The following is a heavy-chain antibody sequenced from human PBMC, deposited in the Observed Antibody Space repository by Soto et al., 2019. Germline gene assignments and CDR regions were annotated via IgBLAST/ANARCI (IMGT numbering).Heavy chain of an antibody. J-gene: IGHJ6*03. CDR1: GYTFTSYD. CDR3: ASGAEAGYYDFWSGFDYYYMDV. Sequence: QVQLVQSGAEVKKPGASVKVSCKASGYTFTSYDINWVRQATGQGLEWMGWMNPNSGNTGYAQKFQGRVTMTRNTSISTAYMELSSLRSEDTAVYYCASGAEAGYYDFWSGFDYYYMDVWGKGTTVTVSS. D-gene: IGHD3-3*01. V-gene: IGHV1-8*01. CDR2: MNPNSGNT.